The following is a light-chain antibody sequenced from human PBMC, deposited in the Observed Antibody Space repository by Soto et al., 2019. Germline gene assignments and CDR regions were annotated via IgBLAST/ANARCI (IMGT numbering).Light chain of an antibody. J-gene: IGKJ1*01. CDR2: GAS. Sequence: EIVMTQSPATLSVSPGERATLSCRASHSVSSNLAWYQQKPGQAPRLLIYGASTRATGVPGRFSGSGSGTDFTLTIRSLQPEDFATYYCQQSHSIPLTFGQGTKVDIK. V-gene: IGKV3-15*01. CDR3: QQSHSIPLT. CDR1: HSVSSN.